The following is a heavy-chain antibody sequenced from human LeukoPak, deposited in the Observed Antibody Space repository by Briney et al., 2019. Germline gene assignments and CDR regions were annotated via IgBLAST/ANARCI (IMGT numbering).Heavy chain of an antibody. D-gene: IGHD3-3*01. CDR3: ARGDDFWSGPHDY. V-gene: IGHV4-30-2*01. CDR2: IYHSGST. CDR1: GGSISSGGYY. Sequence: ASETLSLTCTVSGGSISSGGYYWSWIRQPPGKGLEWIGYIYHSGSTYYNPSLKSRVTISVDRSKNQFSLKLSSVTAADTAVYYCARGDDFWSGPHDYWGQGTLVTVSS. J-gene: IGHJ4*02.